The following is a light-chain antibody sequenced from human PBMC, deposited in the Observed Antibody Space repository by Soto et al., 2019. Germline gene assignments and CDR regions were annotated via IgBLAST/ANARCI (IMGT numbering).Light chain of an antibody. J-gene: IGLJ1*01. CDR3: SSYTTTNTYV. V-gene: IGLV2-14*01. Sequence: QSALTQPASVSGSPGQSITISCTGTGSDVGGYNYVSWYQQHPGKAPKLMIYEVSNRPSGVSYRFSGSKSGNTASLTISGLQAEDEADYYCSSYTTTNTYVFGTGTKVTVL. CDR1: GSDVGGYNY. CDR2: EVS.